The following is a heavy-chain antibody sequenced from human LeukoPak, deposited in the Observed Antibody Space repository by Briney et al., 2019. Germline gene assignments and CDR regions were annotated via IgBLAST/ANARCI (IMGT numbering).Heavy chain of an antibody. CDR1: GFSFSSYC. CDR3: ARGTSSSCYVNWFDP. CDR2: INSNGGST. D-gene: IGHD2-2*01. V-gene: IGHV3-64*01. J-gene: IGHJ5*02. Sequence: GGSLRLSCAASGFSFSSYCLLWVCQAPGKGLEYVSGINSNGGSTFYANSVKGRFTISRDNSKNTLYLQMGSLRAEDMAVYYCARGTSSSCYVNWFDPWGQGTLVTVSS.